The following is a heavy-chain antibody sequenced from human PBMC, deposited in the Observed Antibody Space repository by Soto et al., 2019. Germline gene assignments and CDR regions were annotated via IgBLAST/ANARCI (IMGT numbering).Heavy chain of an antibody. D-gene: IGHD3-10*01. CDR1: GGIFSTYA. CDR3: ARDRDDYGSGNYYNRIDF. V-gene: IGHV1-69*01. CDR2: IIPLFGTP. J-gene: IGHJ4*02. Sequence: QVQLVQSGAEVKKPGSSVKVSCKASGGIFSTYAISWLRQAPGQGLEWMGGIIPLFGTPNYAKRFQGRVTMTADESTSTAYMELSRLRSEDTAVYYCARDRDDYGSGNYYNRIDFWGQGTLVTVSS.